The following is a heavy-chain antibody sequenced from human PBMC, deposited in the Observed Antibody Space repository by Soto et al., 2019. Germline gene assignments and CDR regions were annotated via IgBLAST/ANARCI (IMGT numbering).Heavy chain of an antibody. D-gene: IGHD5-12*01. Sequence: QVQLQESGPGLVKPSETLSLTCTVSGGSISSYYWSWIRQPPGKGLEWIGYIYYSGSTNYNPSIKSLVAISVDTSNNQFSLKLGSVTAADTAVYYCARVRGDKSKYSGYELLAFDIWGQGTMVTVSS. CDR3: ARVRGDKSKYSGYELLAFDI. V-gene: IGHV4-59*01. J-gene: IGHJ3*02. CDR1: GGSISSYY. CDR2: IYYSGST.